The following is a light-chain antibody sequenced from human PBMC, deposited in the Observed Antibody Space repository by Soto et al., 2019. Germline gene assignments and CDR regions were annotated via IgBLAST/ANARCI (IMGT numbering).Light chain of an antibody. CDR2: EGT. V-gene: IGLV2-23*01. CDR3: RSYAGFSTPHWV. CDR1: SSDVGSFNL. J-gene: IGLJ3*02. Sequence: QSVLTQPASVSGSPGQSITISCTGSSSDVGSFNLVSWYQQHPGKAPKLMIYEGTKRPSGVANRFSGSKSGNTASLTISGLQAEDDADYYCRSYAGFSTPHWVFGGGTKLTVL.